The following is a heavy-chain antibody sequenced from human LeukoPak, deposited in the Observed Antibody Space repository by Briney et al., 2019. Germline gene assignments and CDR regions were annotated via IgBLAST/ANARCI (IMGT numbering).Heavy chain of an antibody. CDR2: IKEDGSEN. CDR3: ARGGTSYSFDI. Sequence: GGSLRLSCAASRFTFRNYWMSWVRQAPGKGLEWVANIKEDGSENYYADSVKGRFTISRDNAENSLFLQVKSLRAEDTAVYYCARGGTSYSFDIWGQGTMVTVSS. CDR1: RFTFRNYW. D-gene: IGHD2-2*01. J-gene: IGHJ3*02. V-gene: IGHV3-7*04.